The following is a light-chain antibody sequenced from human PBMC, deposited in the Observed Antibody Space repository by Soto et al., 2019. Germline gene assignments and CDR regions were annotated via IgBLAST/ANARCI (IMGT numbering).Light chain of an antibody. Sequence: DIQMTQSPSSLSASVGDRVTITCRASQNIDSYLNWYQQKPGEAPKPLLNGASNLQSGVPVRFSGSGSGTHFTRTINSLQLEDFATYYCQQGHSYPLSFGQGTRLDIK. V-gene: IGKV1-39*01. CDR1: QNIDSY. J-gene: IGKJ5*01. CDR3: QQGHSYPLS. CDR2: GAS.